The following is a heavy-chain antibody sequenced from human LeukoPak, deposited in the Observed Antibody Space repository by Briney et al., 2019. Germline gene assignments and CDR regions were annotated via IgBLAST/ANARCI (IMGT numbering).Heavy chain of an antibody. V-gene: IGHV3-30-3*01. CDR3: VAGSPLHY. CDR2: ISYDGSNK. CDR1: GFTFSSHA. Sequence: GGSLRLSCAASGFTFSSHAMHWVRQAPGKGLEWVAVISYDGSNKYYADSVKGRFTISRDNANNSLYLQMNSLRDEDTAVYYCVAGSPLHYWGQGTLVTVSS. D-gene: IGHD3-10*01. J-gene: IGHJ4*02.